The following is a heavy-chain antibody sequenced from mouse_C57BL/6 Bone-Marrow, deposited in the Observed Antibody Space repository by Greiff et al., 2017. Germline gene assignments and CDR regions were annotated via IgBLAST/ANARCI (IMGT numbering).Heavy chain of an antibody. J-gene: IGHJ3*01. CDR3: ARDAPPAY. CDR1: GFTFSSYA. Sequence: EVQGVESGGGLVKPGGSLKLSCAASGFTFSSYAMSWVRQTPEKRLEWVATISDGGSYTYYPDNVKGRFTISRDNAKNNLYLQMSHLKSEDTAMYYCARDAPPAYWGQGTLVTVSA. CDR2: ISDGGSYT. V-gene: IGHV5-4*01.